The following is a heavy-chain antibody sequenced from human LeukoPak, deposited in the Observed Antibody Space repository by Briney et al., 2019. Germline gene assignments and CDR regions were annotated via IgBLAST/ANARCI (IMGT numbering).Heavy chain of an antibody. CDR2: IYCSGST. CDR1: GGSISSYY. D-gene: IGHD3-10*01. V-gene: IGHV4-59*01. J-gene: IGHJ4*02. CDR3: ARDRGGGYFDY. Sequence: PSETLSLTCTVSGGSISSYYWSWIRQPPGKGLECIGFIYCSGSTNYNPSLKSRVTLSVDTSKKQFSLKLSSVTAADTAVYYCARDRGGGYFDYWGQGTLVTVSS.